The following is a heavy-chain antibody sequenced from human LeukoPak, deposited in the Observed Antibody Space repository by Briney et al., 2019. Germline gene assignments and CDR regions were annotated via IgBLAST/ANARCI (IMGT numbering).Heavy chain of an antibody. D-gene: IGHD3-16*01. CDR2: MSGSGCST. CDR3: AKGYYDYVWGSYYFDY. CDR1: GFTFSSYA. J-gene: IGHJ4*02. Sequence: GGSLRLSCAASGFTFSSYAMSWVRQAAGKGLEWVSAMSGSGCSTYYADAAKGRFTISRDNSRDTLYLQMNSLRAEDTAVYYCAKGYYDYVWGSYYFDYWGQGTLVTVSS. V-gene: IGHV3-23*01.